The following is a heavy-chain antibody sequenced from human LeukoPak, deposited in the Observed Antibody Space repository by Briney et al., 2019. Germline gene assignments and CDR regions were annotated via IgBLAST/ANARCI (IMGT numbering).Heavy chain of an antibody. CDR2: IYYSGST. CDR1: GGSISSSSYY. CDR3: ASSGSSPDNDY. V-gene: IGHV4-39*01. D-gene: IGHD6-6*01. Sequence: SETLSLTCTVSGGSISSSSYYWGWIRQPPGKGLECIGSIYYSGSTYYNPSLESRVTISVDRTKNQFPLKLSSVTAADTAVYYCASSGSSPDNDYWGQGTLVTVSS. J-gene: IGHJ4*02.